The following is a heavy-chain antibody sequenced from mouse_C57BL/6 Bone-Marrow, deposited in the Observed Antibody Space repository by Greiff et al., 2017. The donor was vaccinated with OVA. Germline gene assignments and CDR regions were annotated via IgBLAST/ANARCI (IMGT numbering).Heavy chain of an antibody. J-gene: IGHJ3*01. CDR2: ISGGGGNT. Sequence: EVKLMESGGGLVKPGGSLKLSCAASGFTFSSYTMSWVRQTPEKRLEWFATISGGGGNTYYPDSVKGRFTISRDNAKNTLYLQMSSLRSEDTALYYCARGYGSSYPFAYWGQGTLVTVSA. CDR1: GFTFSSYT. D-gene: IGHD1-1*01. CDR3: ARGYGSSYPFAY. V-gene: IGHV5-9*01.